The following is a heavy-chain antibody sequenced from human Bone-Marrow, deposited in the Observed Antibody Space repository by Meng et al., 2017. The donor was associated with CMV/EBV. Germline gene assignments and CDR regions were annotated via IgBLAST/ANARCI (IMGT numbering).Heavy chain of an antibody. J-gene: IGHJ4*02. CDR1: GYTFTSYD. D-gene: IGHD6-19*01. Sequence: ASVKVSCKASGYTFTSYDINWVRQATGQGLEWMGWMNPNSGNTGYAQKFQGRVTMTRDTSISTAYMELSRLRSDDTAVYYCARIKSAIAVAASFDYWGQGTLVTVSS. CDR2: MNPNSGNT. CDR3: ARIKSAIAVAASFDY. V-gene: IGHV1-8*01.